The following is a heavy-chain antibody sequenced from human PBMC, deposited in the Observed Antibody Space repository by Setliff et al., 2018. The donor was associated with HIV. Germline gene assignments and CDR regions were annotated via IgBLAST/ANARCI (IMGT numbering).Heavy chain of an antibody. J-gene: IGHJ3*02. Sequence: SVKVSCKASGGTFSSYAISWVRQAPGQGLEWMGGIIPIFGTANYAQKFQGRVTITADESTSTAYMELNSLRSEDTAVYYCARGDSSGYYYVGGQADAFDIWGQGTMVTVSS. D-gene: IGHD3-22*01. CDR1: GGTFSSYA. V-gene: IGHV1-69*13. CDR3: ARGDSSGYYYVGGQADAFDI. CDR2: IIPIFGTA.